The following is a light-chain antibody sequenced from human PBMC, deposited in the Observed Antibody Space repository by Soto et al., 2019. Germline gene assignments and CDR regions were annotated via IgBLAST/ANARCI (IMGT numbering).Light chain of an antibody. V-gene: IGLV1-40*01. CDR1: SSNIGAGYD. J-gene: IGLJ1*01. Sequence: QSVLTQPPSVSGAPGRRVTISCTGSSSNIGAGYDVHWYQQVPGTAPKLLIYGNNNRPSGVPDRFSGSKSDTSASLAITGLQAEDEADYYCQSYDSSLSGGVFGTVTKLTVL. CDR3: QSYDSSLSGGV. CDR2: GNN.